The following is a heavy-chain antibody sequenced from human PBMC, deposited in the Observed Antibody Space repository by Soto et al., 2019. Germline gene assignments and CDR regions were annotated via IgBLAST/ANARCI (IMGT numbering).Heavy chain of an antibody. CDR2: IYSDGRT. Sequence: LRLSCAASGFTVSHKYMSWVRQAPGKGLEWVSAIYSDGRTYYADSVKGRFSISRDISKDTVYLQMDSLGSEDTAIYYCARDCCSGNHFAHWGQGTLVTVSS. CDR3: ARDCCSGNHFAH. D-gene: IGHD1-26*01. CDR1: GFTVSHKY. V-gene: IGHV3-53*01. J-gene: IGHJ4*02.